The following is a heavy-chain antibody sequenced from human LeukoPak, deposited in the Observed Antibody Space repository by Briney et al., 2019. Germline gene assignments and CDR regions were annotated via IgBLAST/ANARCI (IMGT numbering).Heavy chain of an antibody. CDR1: GGSFSGYY. Sequence: SETLSLTCAVYGGSFSGYYWSWIRQPPGKGLEWSGEINHSGSTNYNPSLKSRVTISVDTSKNQFSLKLSSVTAADTAVYYCARGIIDGGDGYFDYWGQGTLVTVSS. V-gene: IGHV4-34*01. D-gene: IGHD2/OR15-2a*01. CDR3: ARGIIDGGDGYFDY. J-gene: IGHJ4*02. CDR2: INHSGST.